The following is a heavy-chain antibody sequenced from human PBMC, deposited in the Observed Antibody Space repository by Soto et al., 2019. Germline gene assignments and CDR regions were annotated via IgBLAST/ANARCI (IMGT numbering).Heavy chain of an antibody. V-gene: IGHV3-64*01. J-gene: IGHJ3*02. D-gene: IGHD3-9*01. CDR1: GFTFSSYA. Sequence: QPGGSLRLSCAASGFTFSSYAMHWVRQAPGKGLEYVSAISSNGGSTYYANSVKGRFTISRDNSKNTLYLQMGSLRAEDMAVYYCARDSGLRYFDWCFDIWGQGTMVTVSS. CDR3: ARDSGLRYFDWCFDI. CDR2: ISSNGGST.